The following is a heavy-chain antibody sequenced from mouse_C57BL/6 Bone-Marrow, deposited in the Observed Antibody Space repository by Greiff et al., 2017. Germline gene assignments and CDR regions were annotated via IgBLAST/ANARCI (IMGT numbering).Heavy chain of an antibody. CDR2: IHPNSGST. J-gene: IGHJ4*01. V-gene: IGHV1-64*01. Sequence: QVQLQQPGAELVKPGASVKLSCKASGYTFTSYWMHWVKQRPGKGLEWIGMIHPNSGSTNYNEKFKSKATLTVDKSSSTAYMQLSSLTSEDSAVYYCARRWLLPYYYAMDYWGQGTSVTVSS. D-gene: IGHD2-3*01. CDR1: GYTFTSYW. CDR3: ARRWLLPYYYAMDY.